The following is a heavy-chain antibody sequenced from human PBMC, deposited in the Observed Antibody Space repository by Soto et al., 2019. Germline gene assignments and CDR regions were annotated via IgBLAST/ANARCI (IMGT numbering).Heavy chain of an antibody. CDR1: GGSISSGDYS. CDR3: ARVRREYDNSGPVDY. V-gene: IGHV4-30-2*01. D-gene: IGHD3-22*01. J-gene: IGHJ4*02. CDR2: IYYGGST. Sequence: PSETLSLTCAVSGGSISSGDYSWNWIRQPPGKGLEWIGSIYYGGSTYYNPSLQSRVTMSVDRSRNQFSLKLNSVTAADTAVYYCARVRREYDNSGPVDYWGQGTLVTVSS.